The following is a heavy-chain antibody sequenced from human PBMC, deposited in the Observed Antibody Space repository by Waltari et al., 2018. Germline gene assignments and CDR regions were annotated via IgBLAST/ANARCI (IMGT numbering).Heavy chain of an antibody. Sequence: EVQLVESGGGLVQPGESLRLSCAASGFPFSGNWMTWVRQAPGKGLRWVANNKQDGSEKNDVDSVKGRFTISRDNARNSLYLQMNSLRAEDTAVYYCARLGNGPDCWGQGTLVTVSS. CDR2: NKQDGSEK. CDR3: ARLGNGPDC. CDR1: GFPFSGNW. J-gene: IGHJ4*02. V-gene: IGHV3-7*03. D-gene: IGHD1-1*01.